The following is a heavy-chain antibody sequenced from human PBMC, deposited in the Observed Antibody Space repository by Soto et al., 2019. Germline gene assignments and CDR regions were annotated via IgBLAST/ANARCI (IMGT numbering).Heavy chain of an antibody. CDR2: IIPIFGTA. V-gene: IGHV1-69*13. D-gene: IGHD2-2*02. Sequence: SVKVSCKASGGTFSSYAISWVRQAPGQGREWRGGIIPIFGTANYAQKFQGRVTITADESTSTAYMELSSLRSEDTAVYYCTLGKGGYCSSTSCYKGYYGMDVWGQGTTVTVSS. CDR3: TLGKGGYCSSTSCYKGYYGMDV. J-gene: IGHJ6*02. CDR1: GGTFSSYA.